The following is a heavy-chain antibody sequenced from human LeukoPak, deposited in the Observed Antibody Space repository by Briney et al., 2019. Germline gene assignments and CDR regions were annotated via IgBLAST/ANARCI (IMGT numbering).Heavy chain of an antibody. CDR1: GFIFKKYW. V-gene: IGHV3-7*01. CDR2: IKEDGSET. Sequence: GGSLRLSCAASGFIFKKYWMNWVRQVPGKGLECLANIKEDGSETYYADSVKGRFTISRDNPKNLPFLQINSLRVEDTAVYYCARETPRRGETRDGYRWGQGTVVTVSS. CDR3: ARETPRRGETRDGYR. D-gene: IGHD5-24*01. J-gene: IGHJ4*02.